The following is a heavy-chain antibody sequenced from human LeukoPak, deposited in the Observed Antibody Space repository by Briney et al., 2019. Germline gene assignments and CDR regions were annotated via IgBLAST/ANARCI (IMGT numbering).Heavy chain of an antibody. Sequence: SETLSLTCTVSGGSISSYYWSWIRQPPGKGLEWIGYIYYSGSTNYNPSLKSRVTISVDTSKNQFSLKLSSVTAADTAVYYCARDSDSSGYLNDAFDIWGQGTMVTVSS. V-gene: IGHV4-59*01. CDR2: IYYSGST. D-gene: IGHD3-22*01. CDR1: GGSISSYY. J-gene: IGHJ3*02. CDR3: ARDSDSSGYLNDAFDI.